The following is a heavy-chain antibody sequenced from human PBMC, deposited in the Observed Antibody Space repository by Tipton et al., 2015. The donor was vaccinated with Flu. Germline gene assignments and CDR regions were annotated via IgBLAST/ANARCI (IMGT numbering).Heavy chain of an antibody. D-gene: IGHD3-10*01. CDR1: GGSFDLFW. CDR2: VYSNGST. V-gene: IGHV4-59*01. Sequence: TLSLTCTASGGSFDLFWWSWIRQSPGKGLQWIGHVYSNGSTKYDLSLKSRITISLEKSKKQFSLSLSSVTAADTAVYYCARELVVRGVTLTSYFDYWGQGALVTVSS. CDR3: ARELVVRGVTLTSYFDY. J-gene: IGHJ4*02.